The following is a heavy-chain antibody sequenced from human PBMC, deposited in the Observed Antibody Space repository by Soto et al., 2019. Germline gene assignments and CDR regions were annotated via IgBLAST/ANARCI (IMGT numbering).Heavy chain of an antibody. D-gene: IGHD1-26*01. CDR1: GGSISSSSYY. CDR3: ARGHRGATTFDY. J-gene: IGHJ4*02. CDR2: IYYSGST. Sequence: PSETLSLTCTVSGGSISSSSYYWGWIRQPPGKGLGWIGSIYYSGSTYYNPSLKSRVTISVDTSKNQFSLKLSSVTAADTAVYYCARGHRGATTFDYWGQGTLVTVSS. V-gene: IGHV4-39*01.